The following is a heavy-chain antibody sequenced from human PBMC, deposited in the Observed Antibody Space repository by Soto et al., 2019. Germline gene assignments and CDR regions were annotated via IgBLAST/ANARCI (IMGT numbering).Heavy chain of an antibody. CDR3: ARAPYSSSSFFFDY. CDR1: GYIFSSYG. J-gene: IGHJ4*02. D-gene: IGHD6-6*01. V-gene: IGHV1-18*01. CDR2: ISPNIGHA. Sequence: ASVKVSCKASGYIFSSYGLSWVRQAPGQGLEWMGWISPNIGHANIAQRFQGRVALTWDTSTSTVYMELSGLRSDDTAVYYCARAPYSSSSFFFDYWGQGTPVTVSS.